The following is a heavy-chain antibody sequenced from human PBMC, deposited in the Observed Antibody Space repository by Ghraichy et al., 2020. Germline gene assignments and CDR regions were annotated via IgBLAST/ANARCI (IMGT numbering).Heavy chain of an antibody. CDR3: ARGPGSPTILLWFGESRGEHFDY. V-gene: IGHV4-34*01. Sequence: SETLSLTCAVYGGSFSGYYWSWIRQPPGKGLEWIGEINHSGSTNYNPSLKSRVTISVDTSKNQFSLKLSSVTAADTAVYYCARGPGSPTILLWFGESRGEHFDYWGQGTLVTVSS. CDR1: GGSFSGYY. D-gene: IGHD3-10*01. CDR2: INHSGST. J-gene: IGHJ4*02.